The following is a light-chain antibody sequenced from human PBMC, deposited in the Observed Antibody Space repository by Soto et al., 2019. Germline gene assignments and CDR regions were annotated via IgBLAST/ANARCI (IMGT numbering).Light chain of an antibody. CDR1: QSISTW. CDR2: DAS. J-gene: IGKJ1*01. Sequence: EIQMTQSPSTLSATVGDRVTITCRASQSISTWLAWYQQKPGEAPQLLIFDASNLESGVPSRFSGSGSGTEFTLTISSLQPDDFATYYCQQYDSYWTFGQGTKVAI. V-gene: IGKV1-5*01. CDR3: QQYDSYWT.